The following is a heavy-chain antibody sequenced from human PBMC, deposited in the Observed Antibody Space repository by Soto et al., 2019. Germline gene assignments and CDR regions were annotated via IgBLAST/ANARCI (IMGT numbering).Heavy chain of an antibody. CDR3: AKDRRAGGNYGFYSDL. D-gene: IGHD1-7*01. V-gene: IGHV3-23*01. J-gene: IGHJ5*02. CDR1: GFTFSSYG. CDR2: SSATGAGT. Sequence: GGSLRLSCAASGFTFSSYGMTWVRQAAGKWLEWGSFSSATGAGTYYADSVKGRFTISRDNSKNTLYLQMTSLRADDTAVYSCAKDRRAGGNYGFYSDLWGQRALVTVSS.